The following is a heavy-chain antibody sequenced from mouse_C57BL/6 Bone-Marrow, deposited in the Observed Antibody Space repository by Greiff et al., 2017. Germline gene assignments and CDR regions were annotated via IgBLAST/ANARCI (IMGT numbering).Heavy chain of an antibody. CDR1: GYTFTSYW. V-gene: IGHV1-64*01. CDR2: IHPNSGST. Sequence: VQLQQPGAELVKPGASVKLSCKASGYTFTSYWMHWVKQRPGQGLEWIGMIHPNSGSTNYNEKFKSKATLTVDKSSSTAYMQLSSLTSEVSAVYYCASYSNLWFAYWGQGTLVTVSA. CDR3: ASYSNLWFAY. D-gene: IGHD2-5*01. J-gene: IGHJ3*01.